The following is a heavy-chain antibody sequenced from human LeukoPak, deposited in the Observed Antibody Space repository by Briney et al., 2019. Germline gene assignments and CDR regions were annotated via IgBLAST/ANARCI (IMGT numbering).Heavy chain of an antibody. D-gene: IGHD6-13*01. CDR2: IWYDGSNK. CDR1: GFTFSSYG. CDR3: ARESAAGRGFDY. J-gene: IGHJ4*02. V-gene: IGHV3-33*01. Sequence: GGSLRLSCAASGFTFSSYGMHWVRQAPGKGLEWVAVIWYDGSNKYYADSVKGRFTISRDNSKNTLYLQMNSLRAEDTAVYYCARESAAGRGFDYWGQGTLVTVSS.